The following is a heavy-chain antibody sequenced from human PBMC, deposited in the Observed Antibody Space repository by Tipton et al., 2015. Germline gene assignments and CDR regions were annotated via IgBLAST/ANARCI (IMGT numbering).Heavy chain of an antibody. CDR3: ARGGATFDF. Sequence: TLSLTCTVSGGSVSIGTYYWSWIRQPAGKGLEWIGRIYTSGSTNYNPSLKSRVNISIDMSRNQFSLKLSSVTAADTAMYYCARGGATFDFWGQGTLVTVSS. V-gene: IGHV4-61*02. CDR2: IYTSGST. D-gene: IGHD1-26*01. J-gene: IGHJ4*02. CDR1: GGSVSIGTYY.